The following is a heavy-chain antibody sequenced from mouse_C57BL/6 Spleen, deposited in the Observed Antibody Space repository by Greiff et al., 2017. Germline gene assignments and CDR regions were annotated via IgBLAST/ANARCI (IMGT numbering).Heavy chain of an antibody. Sequence: QVQLQQSGAELAKPGASVKLSCKASGYTFTSYWMHWVKQRPGQGLEWIGYINPSSGYTKYNQKFKDKATLTADKSSSTAYMQLSSLTSEDSAVYYCSRSCSSPYVAMCYWGQGASVTFST. J-gene: IGHJ4*01. CDR2: INPSSGYT. D-gene: IGHD1-1*01. CDR1: GYTFTSYW. CDR3: SRSCSSPYVAMCY. V-gene: IGHV1-7*01.